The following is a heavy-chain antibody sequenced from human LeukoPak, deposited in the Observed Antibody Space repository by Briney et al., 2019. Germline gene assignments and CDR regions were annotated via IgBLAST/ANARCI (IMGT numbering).Heavy chain of an antibody. J-gene: IGHJ3*02. CDR2: ISYSTGYI. CDR1: GFPFNTYT. CDR3: ARHYPDYSSSSGAFDI. Sequence: GGSLRLSCAASGFPFNTYTMNWVRQAPGKGLEWVSSISYSTGYIYYADSVKGRFTISRDNAKNSLFVEMNSLRAEDTAVYYCARHYPDYSSSSGAFDIWGRGTMVTVSS. D-gene: IGHD6-6*01. V-gene: IGHV3-21*01.